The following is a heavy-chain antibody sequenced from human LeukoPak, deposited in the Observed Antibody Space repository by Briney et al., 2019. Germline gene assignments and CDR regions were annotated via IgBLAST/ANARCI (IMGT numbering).Heavy chain of an antibody. CDR1: DGSISTSS. CDR3: ARPFIAAAGKTPNDY. D-gene: IGHD6-13*01. J-gene: IGHJ4*02. Sequence: PSETLSLTCTVSDGSISTSSWSWIRHPPGKDLEWLGYIHYSGSTYYHPSLKSRVAISVDTSKNQFSLKLSSVTAADTAVYYCARPFIAAAGKTPNDYWGQGTLVTVSS. V-gene: IGHV4-59*08. CDR2: IHYSGST.